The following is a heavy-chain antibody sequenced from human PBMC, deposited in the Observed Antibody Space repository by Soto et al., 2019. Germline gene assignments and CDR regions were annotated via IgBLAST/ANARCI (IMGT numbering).Heavy chain of an antibody. J-gene: IGHJ3*01. D-gene: IGHD3-16*02. CDR1: GGSISSSSYN. Sequence: PSETLSLTCSVSGGSISSSSYNWDWIRQPPGKGLEWIGTIYYNGDTDYNPSLKSRATISVDASDYQFSLKLSSVTAADTSIYYCARLSGNAFDLWAHGTMVTV. CDR3: ARLSGNAFDL. CDR2: IYYNGDT. V-gene: IGHV4-39*01.